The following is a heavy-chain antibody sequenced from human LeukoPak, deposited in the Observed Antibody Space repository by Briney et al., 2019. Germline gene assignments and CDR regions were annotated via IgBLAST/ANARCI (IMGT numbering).Heavy chain of an antibody. CDR3: ARGPQGYSSSWYSRKYFDY. Sequence: PSETLSLTCAVYGGSFSGYYWSWIRNPQGKGLEWMGKINHSGSTNYNPPLKSRVTISVDTSKNQFSLKLSSVTAADTAVYYCARGPQGYSSSWYSRKYFDYWGQGTLVTVSS. V-gene: IGHV4-34*01. CDR1: GGSFSGYY. D-gene: IGHD6-13*01. J-gene: IGHJ4*02. CDR2: INHSGST.